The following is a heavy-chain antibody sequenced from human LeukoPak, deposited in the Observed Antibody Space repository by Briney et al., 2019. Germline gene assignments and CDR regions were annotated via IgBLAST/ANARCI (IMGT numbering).Heavy chain of an antibody. CDR3: ASPLYGSGSTKDYYGMDV. CDR1: GYTFTSYD. J-gene: IGHJ6*02. D-gene: IGHD3-10*01. Sequence: ASVKVSCKASGYTFTSYDINWVRQATGQGLEWMGWMNPNSGNTGYAQKFQGRVTMTRNTSISTAYMELSSLRSEDTAVYYCASPLYGSGSTKDYYGMDVWGQGTTVTVS. CDR2: MNPNSGNT. V-gene: IGHV1-8*01.